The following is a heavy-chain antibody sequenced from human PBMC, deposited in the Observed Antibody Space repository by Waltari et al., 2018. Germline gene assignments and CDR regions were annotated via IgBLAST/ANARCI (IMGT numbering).Heavy chain of an antibody. D-gene: IGHD3-3*01. V-gene: IGHV3-53*01. CDR1: GFTGSGNY. J-gene: IGHJ6*02. CDR2: IYGGDRT. Sequence: EVQMVESGGGLIQPGGSLRLSCAVSGFTGSGNYMNWVRQAPGKGLEWVSVIYGGDRTYYADSVKGRFTISRDNSKNTLYLQMNSLRAEDTAVYYCARSPSRSGIDYYYGLDVWGQGTTVTVSS. CDR3: ARSPSRSGIDYYYGLDV.